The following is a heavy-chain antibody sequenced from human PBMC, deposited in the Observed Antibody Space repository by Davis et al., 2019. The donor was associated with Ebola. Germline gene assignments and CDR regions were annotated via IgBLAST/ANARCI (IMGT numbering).Heavy chain of an antibody. CDR2: INHSGST. CDR3: ARGRSILTGYRRFDP. D-gene: IGHD3-9*01. Sequence: SETLSLTCAVSGGYFSGYYWSWIRQPPGKGLEWIGEINHSGSTNYNPSLKSRVTISVDTSKNQFSLKLSSVTAADTAVYYCARGRSILTGYRRFDPWGQGTLVTVSS. J-gene: IGHJ5*02. V-gene: IGHV4-34*01. CDR1: GGYFSGYY.